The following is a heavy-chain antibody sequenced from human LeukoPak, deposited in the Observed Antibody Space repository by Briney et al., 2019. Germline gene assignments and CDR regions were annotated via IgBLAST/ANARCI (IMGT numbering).Heavy chain of an antibody. V-gene: IGHV3-74*01. CDR3: AKDSGHCSGGSCYDYYYYYMDV. CDR1: GFTFSTYL. D-gene: IGHD2-15*01. CDR2: IHGDGIST. J-gene: IGHJ6*03. Sequence: GGSLRLSCAASGFTFSTYLMHWVRQAPGKGLVWVSRIHGDGISTTYADSVKGRFTISRDNSKNTLCLQMNSLRAEDTAVYYCAKDSGHCSGGSCYDYYYYYMDVWGKGTTVTISS.